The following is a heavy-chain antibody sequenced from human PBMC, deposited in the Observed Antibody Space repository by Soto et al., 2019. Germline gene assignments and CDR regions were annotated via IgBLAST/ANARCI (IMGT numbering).Heavy chain of an antibody. CDR1: GFSLSTYGVG. Sequence: KSGPTLVNPTQTLTLTCTFSGFSLSTYGVGVGWIRQPPGKALEWLALIYWDDDTRFSPSLSSRLAITKDTSKSQVVLTMTHMDPVDTATYYCAHRPGFSMAFDYWGPGSLVTVSS. CDR3: AHRPGFSMAFDY. CDR2: IYWDDDT. J-gene: IGHJ4*02. V-gene: IGHV2-5*02. D-gene: IGHD3-10*01.